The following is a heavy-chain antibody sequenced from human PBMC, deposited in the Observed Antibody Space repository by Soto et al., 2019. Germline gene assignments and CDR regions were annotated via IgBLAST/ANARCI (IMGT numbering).Heavy chain of an antibody. CDR3: ARARWYDAFDI. D-gene: IGHD2-15*01. J-gene: IGHJ3*02. Sequence: KPSETLSLTCAVSDFSISSGNYWGWIRKHPGKGLEWIGSVYHGGNTYYNPSLKSRVSISIDMSKNQFSLKLTSVTAADTAAYFCARARWYDAFDIWGQGTVVTGS. CDR1: DFSISSGNY. V-gene: IGHV4-38-2*01. CDR2: VYHGGNT.